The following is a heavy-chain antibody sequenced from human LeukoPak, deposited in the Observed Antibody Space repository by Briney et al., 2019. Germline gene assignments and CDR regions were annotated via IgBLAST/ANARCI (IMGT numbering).Heavy chain of an antibody. V-gene: IGHV3-11*01. CDR1: GFTLNDYY. D-gene: IGHD3-10*01. CDR2: ISYSATII. CDR3: ARVSWSGSGNSINFDC. J-gene: IGHJ4*02. Sequence: GGSLRLSCAASGFTLNDYYMSWIRQAPGKGLEWISYISYSATIIEYADSVKGRFTISRDNAKNSLYLEMNSLRAEDTAVYYCARVSWSGSGNSINFDCWGQGALVSVSS.